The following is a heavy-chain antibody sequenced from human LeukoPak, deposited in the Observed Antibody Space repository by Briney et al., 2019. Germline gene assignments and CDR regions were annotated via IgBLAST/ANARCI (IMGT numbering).Heavy chain of an antibody. J-gene: IGHJ3*02. CDR1: GYTFTSYY. V-gene: IGHV1-46*01. CDR2: INPSGGST. CDR3: ARDSSRFVLMVYAIFPDAFDI. Sequence: GASVKVSCKASGYTFTSYYMHWVRQAPGQGLEWMGIINPSGGSTSYAQKFQGRATMTRDTSTSTVYMELSSLRSEDTAVYYCARDSSRFVLMVYAIFPDAFDIWGQGTMVTVSS. D-gene: IGHD2-8*01.